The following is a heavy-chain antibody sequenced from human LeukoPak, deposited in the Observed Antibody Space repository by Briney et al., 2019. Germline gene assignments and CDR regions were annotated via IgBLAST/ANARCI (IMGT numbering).Heavy chain of an antibody. Sequence: SVKVSCKASGGTFSSYAISWVRQAPGQGLEWMGGIIPIFGTANYAQKFQGRVTITADESTSTAYMELSSLRSEDTAVYYCAIAYCGGDCPLGYWGQGTLVTVSS. CDR3: AIAYCGGDCPLGY. J-gene: IGHJ4*02. CDR2: IIPIFGTA. CDR1: GGTFSSYA. V-gene: IGHV1-69*13. D-gene: IGHD2-21*02.